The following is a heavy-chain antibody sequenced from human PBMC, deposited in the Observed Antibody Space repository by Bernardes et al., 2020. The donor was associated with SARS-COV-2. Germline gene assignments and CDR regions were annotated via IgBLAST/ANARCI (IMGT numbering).Heavy chain of an antibody. CDR3: ARHFVAGTTYPIDY. CDR1: GFTFRSHS. J-gene: IGHJ4*02. D-gene: IGHD6-19*01. Sequence: GGSLRLSCAASGFTFRSHSMTWVRQAPGKGLEWVSSLSTTSRYIYYADSVKGRFTISRDNAKNSLSLQMNSLRAEDTALYYCARHFVAGTTYPIDYWGPGTLVTGSS. CDR2: LSTTSRYI. V-gene: IGHV3-21*01.